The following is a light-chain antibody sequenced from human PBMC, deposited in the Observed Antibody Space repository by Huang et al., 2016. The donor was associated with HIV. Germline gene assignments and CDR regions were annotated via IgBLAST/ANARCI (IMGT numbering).Light chain of an antibody. CDR1: QTILHDSDSRNY. CDR2: WES. CDR3: QQYYSSPFT. J-gene: IGKJ3*01. V-gene: IGKV4-1*01. Sequence: DIVMTQSPDSLAVSLGERATINCKSSQTILHDSDSRNYLAWYQQKPGQPPKLLIHWESIRKSGVPDRCIGSGSGTDFTLTISSLQAEDVAVYYCQQYYSSPFTFGPGTNVDI.